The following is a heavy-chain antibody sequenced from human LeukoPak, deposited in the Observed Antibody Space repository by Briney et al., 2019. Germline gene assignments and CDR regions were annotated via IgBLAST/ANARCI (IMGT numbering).Heavy chain of an antibody. Sequence: ASAKVSCKASGGSFSSYAINWVRQAPGQGLEWMGGIIPYFGATNYAQKFQGRVTITTDESTNIAYMDLRSLRSEDTAVYYCARDRTIVGATYDAFDIWGQGTMVTVSS. J-gene: IGHJ3*02. V-gene: IGHV1-69*05. D-gene: IGHD1-26*01. CDR3: ARDRTIVGATYDAFDI. CDR1: GGSFSSYA. CDR2: IIPYFGAT.